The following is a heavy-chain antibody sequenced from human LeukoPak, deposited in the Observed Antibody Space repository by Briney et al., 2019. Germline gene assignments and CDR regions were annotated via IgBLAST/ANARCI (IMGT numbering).Heavy chain of an antibody. CDR1: GFTFSNHG. Sequence: GGSLRLSCAASGFTFSNHGMSWLRQAPGKGLEWVSAINGSGDDAYYADSVHGRFTMSRDNSKSTLYLQMSSLRVEDTAVYYCAKESRGSSPEFWGQGTLVTVSS. V-gene: IGHV3-23*01. CDR2: INGSGDDA. D-gene: IGHD1-26*01. J-gene: IGHJ1*01. CDR3: AKESRGSSPEF.